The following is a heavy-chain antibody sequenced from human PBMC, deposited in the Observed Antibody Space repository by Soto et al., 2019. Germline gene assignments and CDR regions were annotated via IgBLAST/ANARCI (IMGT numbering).Heavy chain of an antibody. D-gene: IGHD6-13*01. CDR3: AKEYGSTWIDH. Sequence: GGSLRLSCAAAGFTFSSYGMSWVRQAPGKGLEWVSAVSGSGGSVYYADSVRGRFTISRDNSKNTLFLQLNSLRDEDTAVYYCAKEYGSTWIDHWGQGTPVTVSS. V-gene: IGHV3-23*01. CDR2: VSGSGGSV. CDR1: GFTFSSYG. J-gene: IGHJ4*02.